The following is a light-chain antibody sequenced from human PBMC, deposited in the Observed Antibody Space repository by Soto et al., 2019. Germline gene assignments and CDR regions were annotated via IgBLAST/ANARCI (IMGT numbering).Light chain of an antibody. CDR1: QSVSSN. CDR3: QHSNNWPFT. Sequence: EIVRTQSPATLSVSPGERATLSCRASQSVSSNLAWYQQKPGQAPTLLIYGASARASGIPARFSGSGSGTEFTLTISRLQSEDVAVYYCQHSNNWPFTFGQGTKLEIK. CDR2: GAS. J-gene: IGKJ2*01. V-gene: IGKV3-15*01.